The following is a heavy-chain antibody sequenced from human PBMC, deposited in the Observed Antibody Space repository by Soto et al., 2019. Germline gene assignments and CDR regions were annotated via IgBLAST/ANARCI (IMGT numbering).Heavy chain of an antibody. CDR2: IFYNGST. CDR3: ARSFYP. Sequence: QLQLQESGPGLVKPSETLSLTCTVSGGSISHYHWNWIRQAPGKGMEWIGYIFYNGSTHYNPSLTSRVTISVDTSKNRLSLTLTSLTAADTAVYYCARSFYPWGQGTLVTVSS. J-gene: IGHJ5*02. V-gene: IGHV4-59*01. CDR1: GGSISHYH.